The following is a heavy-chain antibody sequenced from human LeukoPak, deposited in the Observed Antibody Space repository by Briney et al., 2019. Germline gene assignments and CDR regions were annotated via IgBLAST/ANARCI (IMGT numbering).Heavy chain of an antibody. D-gene: IGHD3-10*01. Sequence: ASVKVSCKASGGTFNSYAISWVRQAPGQGLEWMGGIIPIFGTTNYARKFRGRVTLTADKSTRTAYMELSSLRSEDTAVYYCARDNDSGDPPHFDYWGQGTLVTVSS. V-gene: IGHV1-69*06. CDR3: ARDNDSGDPPHFDY. CDR1: GGTFNSYA. J-gene: IGHJ4*02. CDR2: IIPIFGTT.